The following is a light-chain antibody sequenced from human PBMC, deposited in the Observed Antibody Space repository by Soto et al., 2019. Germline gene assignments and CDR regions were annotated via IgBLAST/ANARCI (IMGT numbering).Light chain of an antibody. CDR3: QQYNNWPGT. CDR2: GAS. Sequence: EIGLTQSPGTLSLSPGGRDTLSYRASQSVSSKLAWYQQKPGQAPRLLFYGASTGATGIPARFSGSGSETEFTLSISSLQSEDFAVYYCQQYNNWPGTFGQGTKVDNK. J-gene: IGKJ1*01. V-gene: IGKV3-15*01. CDR1: QSVSSK.